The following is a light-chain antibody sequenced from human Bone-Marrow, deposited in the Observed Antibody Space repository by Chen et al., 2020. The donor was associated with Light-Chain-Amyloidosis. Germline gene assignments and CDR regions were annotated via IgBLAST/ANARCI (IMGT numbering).Light chain of an antibody. CDR3: SSFARGSSYV. CDR1: SGDVGTYNY. J-gene: IGLJ1*01. V-gene: IGLV2-14*01. CDR2: AFS. Sequence: QSALTQPASVSGSTGQSITISCTGTSGDVGTYNYVSWYQQHAGKAPKVMIYAFSNRPSGVSNRFSGSKSGNTASLTISGLQAEDEANYYCSSFARGSSYVFGPGTKVTVL.